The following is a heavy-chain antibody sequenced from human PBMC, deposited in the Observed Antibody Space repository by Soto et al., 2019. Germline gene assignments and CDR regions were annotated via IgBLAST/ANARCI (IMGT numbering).Heavy chain of an antibody. CDR3: ASPMANLLWFGELLSFNAPYYFDY. Sequence: EVQLVETGGGLIQPGGSLRLSCAASGFTVSSNYMSWVRQAPGKGLEWVSVIYSGGSTYYADSVKGRFTISRDNSKNTLYLQMNSLRAEDTAVYYCASPMANLLWFGELLSFNAPYYFDYWGQGTLVTVSS. CDR1: GFTVSSNY. V-gene: IGHV3-53*02. J-gene: IGHJ4*02. CDR2: IYSGGST. D-gene: IGHD3-10*01.